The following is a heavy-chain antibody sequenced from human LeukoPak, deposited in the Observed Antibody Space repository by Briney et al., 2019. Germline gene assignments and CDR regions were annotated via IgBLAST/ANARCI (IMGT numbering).Heavy chain of an antibody. Sequence: GGSLRLSCAASGFSVSTYGMSWVRQAPGKGLEWVSYISSSGSTIYYADSVKGRFTISRDNAKNSLYLQMNSLRAEDTAVYYCARVEGSITISRMDVWGQGTTVTVSS. D-gene: IGHD3-3*01. CDR3: ARVEGSITISRMDV. V-gene: IGHV3-48*04. CDR1: GFSVSTYG. CDR2: ISSSGSTI. J-gene: IGHJ6*02.